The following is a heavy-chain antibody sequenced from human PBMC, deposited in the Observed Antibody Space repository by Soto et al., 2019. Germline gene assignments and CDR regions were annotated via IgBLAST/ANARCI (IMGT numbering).Heavy chain of an antibody. J-gene: IGHJ4*02. CDR2: IKRDGSEK. D-gene: IGHD3-3*01. CDR3: ASLEWESSGYADY. V-gene: IGHV3-7*03. Sequence: GGSLRLSCAACGFTFGNNWMSWVRQAPGKGLEWVANIKRDGSEKYYVDSVKGRFAISRENAKNTLYLQMNSLRADDTAVYYCASLEWESSGYADYWGQGTLVTVSS. CDR1: GFTFGNNW.